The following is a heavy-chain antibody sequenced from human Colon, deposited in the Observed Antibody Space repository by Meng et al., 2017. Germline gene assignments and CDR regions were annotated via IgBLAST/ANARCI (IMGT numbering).Heavy chain of an antibody. CDR3: AKYDRPPYCFEY. Sequence: QLQPPESGPRLVNPSETLSLTCTVSGGSISGNYCSWIRQSPGRGLEWIAYIYYTGSTNYNPSFKSRATISVDTSKNQFSLNLASVTAADTAVYYCAKYDRPPYCFEYWGQGTLVTVSS. V-gene: IGHV4-59*01. CDR2: IYYTGST. J-gene: IGHJ4*02. CDR1: GGSISGNY. D-gene: IGHD2-15*01.